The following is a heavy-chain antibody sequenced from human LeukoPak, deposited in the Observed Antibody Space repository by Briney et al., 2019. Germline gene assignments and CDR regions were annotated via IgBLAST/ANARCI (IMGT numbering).Heavy chain of an antibody. CDR1: GYTFTGYY. D-gene: IGHD2-2*01. CDR2: INPNSGGT. J-gene: IGHJ5*02. CDR3: ARAVGYCRSTSCQNWFDP. V-gene: IGHV1-2*02. Sequence: ASVKVSCKASGYTFTGYYMHWVRQAPGQGLEWMGWINPNSGGTNYAQKFQGRVTMTRDTSISTAYMELSRLRSDDTAVYYCARAVGYCRSTSCQNWFDPWGQGTLVTVSS.